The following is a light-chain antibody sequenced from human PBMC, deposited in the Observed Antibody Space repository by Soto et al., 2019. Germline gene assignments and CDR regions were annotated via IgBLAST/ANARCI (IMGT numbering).Light chain of an antibody. V-gene: IGKV1-39*01. CDR2: DAS. CDR3: QQSYMDPIT. J-gene: IGKJ5*01. CDR1: RSISDW. Sequence: DIQMTQSPSTLSPSVGDRVTITCRASRSISDWLAWYQQKPGKAPKLLIYDASRLQSGVPSRFSGSGGGTDFTLSISSVQPEDFATYFCQQSYMDPITFGQATRLEIK.